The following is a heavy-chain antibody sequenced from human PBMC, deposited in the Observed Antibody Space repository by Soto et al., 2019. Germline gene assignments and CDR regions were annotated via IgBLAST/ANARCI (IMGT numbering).Heavy chain of an antibody. J-gene: IGHJ6*03. D-gene: IGHD1-20*01. Sequence: GGSLRLSCAASGFTFSGSAMHWVRQASGKGLEWVGRIRSKANSYATAYAASVKGRFTISRDDSKNTAYLQMNSLKTEDTAVYYCTRHLGITGTTVGLADMDVWGKGTTVTVSS. CDR1: GFTFSGSA. CDR3: TRHLGITGTTVGLADMDV. CDR2: IRSKANSYAT. V-gene: IGHV3-73*01.